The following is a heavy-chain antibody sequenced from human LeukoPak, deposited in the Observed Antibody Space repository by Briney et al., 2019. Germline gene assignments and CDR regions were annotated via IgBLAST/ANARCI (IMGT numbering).Heavy chain of an antibody. CDR1: GFTFSSYA. V-gene: IGHV3-33*08. CDR3: ATGGRFYYDL. J-gene: IGHJ4*02. Sequence: GGSLRLSCAASGFTFSSYAMSWVRQAPGKGLEWVAVAYGDGTDKYYADSVKGRFTISKDLSQSRLYMQMNSLRAEDAAMYYCATGGRFYYDLWGQGTLVTVSS. D-gene: IGHD2-15*01. CDR2: AYGDGTDK.